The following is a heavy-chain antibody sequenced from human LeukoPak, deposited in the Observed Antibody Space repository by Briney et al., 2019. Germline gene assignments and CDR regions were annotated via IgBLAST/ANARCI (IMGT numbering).Heavy chain of an antibody. V-gene: IGHV1-2*02. D-gene: IGHD2-2*01. CDR2: ILPHSGDT. Sequence: ASVKVSCKASGYSFSVYYIHWLRQVPGEGLEWVGWILPHSGDTYYAQKFRGRVTMTTDTSINTACMELSRLKSDDTGIYFCARPPRDLVSAAPFDYWGQGTLVAVSS. J-gene: IGHJ4*02. CDR3: ARPPRDLVSAAPFDY. CDR1: GYSFSVYY.